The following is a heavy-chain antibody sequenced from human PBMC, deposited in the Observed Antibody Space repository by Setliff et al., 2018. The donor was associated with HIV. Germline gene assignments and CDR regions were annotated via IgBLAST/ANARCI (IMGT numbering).Heavy chain of an antibody. CDR2: IFYSGST. Sequence: SETLSLTCTVSGGSVSTGNYYWNWIRLPPGKGLEWIGYIFYSGSTNYNPSLKSRVTILVDTSKNQFSLKLSSVTAADTAVYYCTRGVVSVVVVAATTYYYYVMDVWGQGTTVTVSS. J-gene: IGHJ6*02. CDR1: GGSVSTGNYY. D-gene: IGHD2-15*01. CDR3: TRGVVSVVVVAATTYYYYVMDV. V-gene: IGHV4-61*01.